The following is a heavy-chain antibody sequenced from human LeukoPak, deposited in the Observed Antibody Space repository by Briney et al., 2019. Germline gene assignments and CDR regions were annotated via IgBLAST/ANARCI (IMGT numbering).Heavy chain of an antibody. J-gene: IGHJ3*02. Sequence: PGGPLRLSCAASGFTFSSYGMHWVRQAPGKGLEWVAVIWYDGSNKYYADSVKGRFTISRDNSKNTLYLQMNSLRAEDTAVYYCARPTLVMGDDAFDIWGQGTMVTVSS. D-gene: IGHD3-22*01. CDR1: GFTFSSYG. CDR3: ARPTLVMGDDAFDI. V-gene: IGHV3-33*01. CDR2: IWYDGSNK.